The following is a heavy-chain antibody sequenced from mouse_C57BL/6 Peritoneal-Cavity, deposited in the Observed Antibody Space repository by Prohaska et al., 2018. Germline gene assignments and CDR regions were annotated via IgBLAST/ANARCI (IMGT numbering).Heavy chain of an antibody. CDR1: GIDFSRYW. J-gene: IGHJ1*03. CDR3: ASPDGYYWYLDV. CDR2: INPDSSTI. Sequence: EVKLLQSGGGLVQPGGSLKLSCAASGIDFSRYWMSWVRRAPGKGLEWIGEINPDSSTINYAPSLKDKFIISRDNAKSTLYLQMSKVRSEDTALYYCASPDGYYWYLDVWGKGTTVTVSS. V-gene: IGHV4-1*01. D-gene: IGHD2-3*01.